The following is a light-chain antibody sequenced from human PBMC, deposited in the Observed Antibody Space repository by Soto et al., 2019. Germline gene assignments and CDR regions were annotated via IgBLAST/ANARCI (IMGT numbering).Light chain of an antibody. V-gene: IGKV3-11*01. J-gene: IGKJ4*01. CDR2: ETS. CDR3: QQRSYWLS. CDR1: QSVSNY. Sequence: EIVLTQSPATLSLSPGDRATLSCRASQSVSNYLAWYQQKPGQAPRLLIYETSNRASGIPARFSGSGSGTDFTLTISSLEHEDFAVYYCQQRSYWLSFGGGTKVEIK.